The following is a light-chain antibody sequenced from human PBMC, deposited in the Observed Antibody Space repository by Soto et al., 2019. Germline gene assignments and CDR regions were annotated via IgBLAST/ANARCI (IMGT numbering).Light chain of an antibody. CDR1: QSVSSSY. V-gene: IGKV3-20*01. CDR3: QQYGISPPMYT. CDR2: AAS. J-gene: IGKJ2*01. Sequence: EIVLTQSPGTLSLSPGERATLSCRASQSVSSSYLAWYQWKPGQAPRLLIYAASRRATGIPDRFSGSASGTDFTLTISRLEPEDFAVYYCQQYGISPPMYTFGQGSMLEIK.